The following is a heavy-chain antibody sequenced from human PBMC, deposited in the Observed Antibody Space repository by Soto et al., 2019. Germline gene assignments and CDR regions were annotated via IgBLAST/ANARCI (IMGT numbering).Heavy chain of an antibody. V-gene: IGHV3-30-3*01. D-gene: IGHD4-17*01. Sequence: QVQLVESGGGVVQPGRSMRLSCAASGFTFSSYAMHWVRQAPGKGLEWVAVISYDGSNKYYADSVKGRFTISRDNSKNTLYLQLNSLKAEDTSVYYCARLTTVTRLLPNWGQVTLVTVSS. CDR1: GFTFSSYA. CDR3: ARLTTVTRLLPN. J-gene: IGHJ4*02. CDR2: ISYDGSNK.